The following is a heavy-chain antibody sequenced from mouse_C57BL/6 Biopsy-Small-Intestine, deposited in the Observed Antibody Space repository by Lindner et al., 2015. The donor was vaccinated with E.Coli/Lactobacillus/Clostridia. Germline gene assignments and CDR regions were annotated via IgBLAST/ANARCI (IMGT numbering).Heavy chain of an antibody. V-gene: IGHV1S46*01. CDR3: ATLNTVTGYYKYDTFDP. CDR2: FFPEDAET. CDR1: GHTLSKFS. Sequence: SVKVSCKVSGHTLSKFSIHWVRQAPGKGLEWMGGFFPEDAETVYAQTFQGRVIMTEDTSADTAYLELSSLRSEDTAIYYCATLNTVTGYYKYDTFDPWGQGTLVTVSS. D-gene: IGHD1-1*01. J-gene: IGHJ4*01.